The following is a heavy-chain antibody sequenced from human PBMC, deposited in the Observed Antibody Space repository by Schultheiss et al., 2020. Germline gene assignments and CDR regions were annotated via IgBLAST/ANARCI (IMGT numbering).Heavy chain of an antibody. J-gene: IGHJ6*02. CDR2: INHSGST. Sequence: SETLSLTCAVYGGSFSGYYWSWIRQPPGKGLEWIGEINHSGSTSYNPSLKSRVTISVDTSKNQFSLKLSSVTAADTAVYYCARGGCSSTSCYVFGYGMDVGGQGTTVTVSS. V-gene: IGHV4-34*01. D-gene: IGHD2-2*01. CDR1: GGSFSGYY. CDR3: ARGGCSSTSCYVFGYGMDV.